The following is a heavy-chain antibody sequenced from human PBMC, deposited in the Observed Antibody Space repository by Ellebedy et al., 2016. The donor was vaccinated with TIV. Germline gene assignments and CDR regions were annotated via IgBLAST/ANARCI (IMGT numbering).Heavy chain of an antibody. D-gene: IGHD6-19*01. CDR3: AREGHSSGWYGGVR. V-gene: IGHV4-59*01. CDR1: GGSISSYY. CDR2: IYYSGST. Sequence: GSLRLXCTVSGGSISSYYWSWIRQPPGKGLEWIGYIYYSGSTNYNPSLKSRVTISVDTSKNQFSLKLSSVTAADTAVYYCAREGHSSGWYGGVRWGQGTLVTVSS. J-gene: IGHJ4*02.